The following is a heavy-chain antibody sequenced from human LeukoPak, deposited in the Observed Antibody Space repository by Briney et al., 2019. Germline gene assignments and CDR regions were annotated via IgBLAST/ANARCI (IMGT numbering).Heavy chain of an antibody. CDR1: GFTFSSYAM. V-gene: IGHV4-4*02. CDR2: IYHSGST. Sequence: PGGSLRLSSAASGFTFSSYAMSWVRQPPGKGLEWIGEIYHSGSTNYNPSLKSRVTISVDKSKNQFSLKLSSVTAADTAVYYCARAKAAAGRVFYYGMDVWGKGTTVTVSS. J-gene: IGHJ6*04. CDR3: ARAKAAAGRVFYYGMDV. D-gene: IGHD6-13*01.